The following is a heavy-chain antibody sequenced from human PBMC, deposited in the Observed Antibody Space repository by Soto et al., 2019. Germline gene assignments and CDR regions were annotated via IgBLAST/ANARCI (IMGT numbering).Heavy chain of an antibody. D-gene: IGHD1-26*01. Sequence: GGSLRLSCAASGFTFSSYAMHWVRQAPGKGLEWVAVISYDGSNKYYADSVKGRFTISRDNSKNTLYLQMNSLRAEDTAVYYCARDSRNKASGSYYYFDYWGQGTLVTVSS. V-gene: IGHV3-30*04. CDR2: ISYDGSNK. CDR3: ARDSRNKASGSYYYFDY. J-gene: IGHJ4*02. CDR1: GFTFSSYA.